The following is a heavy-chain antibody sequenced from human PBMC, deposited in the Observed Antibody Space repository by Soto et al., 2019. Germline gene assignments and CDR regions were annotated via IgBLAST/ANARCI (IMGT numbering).Heavy chain of an antibody. CDR3: APSRDNNPPGFQH. CDR1: GFTFSSYA. Sequence: EVQLLESGGGLVQPGGSLRLSCAASGFTFSSYAMSWVRQAPGKGLEWVSAISGSGGSTYYADSVKGRFTISRVNSKNTLYLQMNSLRAEDTAVYYCAPSRDNNPPGFQHWGQGTLVTVSS. CDR2: ISGSGGST. V-gene: IGHV3-23*01. J-gene: IGHJ1*01. D-gene: IGHD1-1*01.